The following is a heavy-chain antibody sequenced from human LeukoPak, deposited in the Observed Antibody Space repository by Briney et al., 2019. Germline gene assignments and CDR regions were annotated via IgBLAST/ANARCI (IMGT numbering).Heavy chain of an antibody. D-gene: IGHD6-6*01. CDR1: GFTFSSYA. CDR2: ISYDGSNK. V-gene: IGHV3-30*04. CDR3: ASAYSSSLWGDY. J-gene: IGHJ4*02. Sequence: GGSLRLSCAASGFTFSSYAMHWVRQAPGKGLEWVAVISYDGSNKYYADSVKGRFTISRDNSKNTLYLQMNSLRAEDTAVYYCASAYSSSLWGDYWGQGTLVTVSS.